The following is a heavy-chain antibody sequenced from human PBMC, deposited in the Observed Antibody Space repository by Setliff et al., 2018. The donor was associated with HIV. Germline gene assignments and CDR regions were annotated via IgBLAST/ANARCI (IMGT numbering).Heavy chain of an antibody. CDR1: GGSIRTGAYY. CDR2: IYYDGRT. V-gene: IGHV4-39*07. D-gene: IGHD3-10*01. Sequence: SETLSLTCTVSGGSIRTGAYYWGWIRQPPGKGLEWIGSIYYDGRTFYKPSLKSRLTISVDTSKNQFSLSLNSVTAADTAVYYCARDPWFGESENYYYYYYMDVWGKGTTVTVSS. J-gene: IGHJ6*03. CDR3: ARDPWFGESENYYYYYYMDV.